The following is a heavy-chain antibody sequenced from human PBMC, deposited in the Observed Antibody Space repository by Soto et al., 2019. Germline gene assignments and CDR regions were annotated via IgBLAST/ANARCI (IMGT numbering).Heavy chain of an antibody. D-gene: IGHD3-10*01. CDR2: ISYDGGNK. CDR3: ARPDYGSGSYPDY. CDR1: GFTFSSYA. V-gene: IGHV3-30-3*01. J-gene: IGHJ4*02. Sequence: VQLVESGGGLVKPGRSLRLSCAASGFTFSSYAMHWVRQAPGKGLEWVAVISYDGGNKYYADSVKGRFTISRDNSKNTLYLQINSLRAEDTAVYYCARPDYGSGSYPDYWGQGTLVTVSS.